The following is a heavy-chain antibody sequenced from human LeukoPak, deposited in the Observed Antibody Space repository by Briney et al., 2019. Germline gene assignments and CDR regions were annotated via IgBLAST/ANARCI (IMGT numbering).Heavy chain of an antibody. V-gene: IGHV1-18*01. CDR1: GYTFTIYG. D-gene: IGHD5-18*01. J-gene: IGHJ4*02. Sequence: ASVTVSFTSSGYTFTIYGISWVRQAPGQGLEWMGWISAYNGNTNYAQKLQGRVTMTTDTSTSTAYMELRSLRSDDTAVYYCARMDTAMAGSDYWGQGTLVTVSS. CDR2: ISAYNGNT. CDR3: ARMDTAMAGSDY.